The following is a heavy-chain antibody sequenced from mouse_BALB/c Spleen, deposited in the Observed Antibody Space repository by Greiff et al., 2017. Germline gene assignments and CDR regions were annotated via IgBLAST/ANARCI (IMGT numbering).Heavy chain of an antibody. D-gene: IGHD4-1*01. J-gene: IGHJ4*01. V-gene: IGHV6-6*02. CDR3: TGDLGRGYYAMDY. Sequence: EVKVEESGGGLVQPGGSMKLSCVASGFTFSNYWMNWVRQSPEKGLEWVAEIRLKSNNYATHYAESVKGRFTISRDDSKSSVYLQMNNLRAEDTGIYYCTGDLGRGYYAMDYWGQGTSVTVSS. CDR2: IRLKSNNYAT. CDR1: GFTFSNYW.